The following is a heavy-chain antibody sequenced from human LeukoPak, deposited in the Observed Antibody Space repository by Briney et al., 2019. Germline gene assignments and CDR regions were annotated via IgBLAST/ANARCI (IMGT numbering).Heavy chain of an antibody. J-gene: IGHJ3*02. CDR2: IYYTGST. Sequence: SETLSLTCTVSGGSISSYYWSWIWQPPGKGLEWIGYIYYTGSTNYNPSLKSRATMSVDTSKSQVSLKMTSVTVADTAVYYCARPSIPSAAASALDIWGQGTMVTVSS. V-gene: IGHV4-59*08. CDR3: ARPSIPSAAASALDI. CDR1: GGSISSYY. D-gene: IGHD2-2*01.